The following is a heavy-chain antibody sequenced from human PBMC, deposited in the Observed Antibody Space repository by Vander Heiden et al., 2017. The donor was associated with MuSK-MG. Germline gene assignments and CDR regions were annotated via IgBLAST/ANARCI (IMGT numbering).Heavy chain of an antibody. Sequence: QVQLQQWGAGLLKPSETLSLTCAVYGGSFSGYYWSWIRQPTGKGLEWIGEINHSGSTHYNPSLKSRVTISVDTSKNQFSLKLSSVTAADTAVYYCARGLLGLEWLTYYYYMDVWGKGTTVTVAS. CDR2: INHSGST. CDR1: GGSFSGYY. V-gene: IGHV4-34*01. D-gene: IGHD3-3*01. CDR3: ARGLLGLEWLTYYYYMDV. J-gene: IGHJ6*03.